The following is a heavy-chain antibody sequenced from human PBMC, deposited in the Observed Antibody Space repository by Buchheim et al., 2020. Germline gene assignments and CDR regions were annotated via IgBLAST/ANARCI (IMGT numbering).Heavy chain of an antibody. D-gene: IGHD2-15*01. CDR2: IYHTGDT. V-gene: IGHV4-4*02. CDR3: GDPPAAA. CDR1: GDSISSSRW. J-gene: IGHJ4*02. Sequence: VQLQESGPRLVKPSGTLSLTCAVSGDSISSSRWWTWVRQPPGKGLEWIGEIYHTGDTNYNAYLGGRGTISIDKSRNQFSLGLTSVTDTDTAVYYCGDPPAAAWGQGTL.